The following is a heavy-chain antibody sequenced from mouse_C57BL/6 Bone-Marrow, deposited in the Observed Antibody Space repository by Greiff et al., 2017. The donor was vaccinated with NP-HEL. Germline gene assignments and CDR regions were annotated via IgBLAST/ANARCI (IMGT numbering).Heavy chain of an antibody. CDR2: ISSGGSYT. Sequence: DVMLVESGGDLVKPGGSLKLSCAASGFTFSSYGMSWVRQTPDKRLEWVATISSGGSYTYYPDSVKGRFTISRDNAKNTLYLQMSSLKSEDTAMYYCARREDYYGSSYGWYFDVWGTGTTVTVSS. V-gene: IGHV5-6*02. CDR1: GFTFSSYG. CDR3: ARREDYYGSSYGWYFDV. J-gene: IGHJ1*03. D-gene: IGHD1-1*01.